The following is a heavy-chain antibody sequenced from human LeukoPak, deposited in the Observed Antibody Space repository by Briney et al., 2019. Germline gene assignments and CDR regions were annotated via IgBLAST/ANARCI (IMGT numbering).Heavy chain of an antibody. Sequence: GGSLRPSCAASGFTFSDYSMNWVRQAPGKGLEDLSYINSDGKTTWYADSVKGRFTASRDNAKNSLYLQMNSLRAEDTAVYYCAKDSKFLAAPWPPDAFDIWGQGTMVTVSS. CDR2: INSDGKTT. J-gene: IGHJ3*02. CDR1: GFTFSDYS. CDR3: AKDSKFLAAPWPPDAFDI. D-gene: IGHD6-13*01. V-gene: IGHV3-48*01.